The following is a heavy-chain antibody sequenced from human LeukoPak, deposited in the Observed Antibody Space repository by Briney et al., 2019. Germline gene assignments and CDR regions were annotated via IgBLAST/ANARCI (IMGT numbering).Heavy chain of an antibody. CDR3: ARYSMTTVTSGGY. CDR1: GYTFTSYD. D-gene: IGHD4-17*01. J-gene: IGHJ4*02. V-gene: IGHV1-8*01. Sequence: ASVKVSCKASGYTFTSYDINWVRQATGQGLEWMGWMNPNSGITGYAQKFQGRVTMTRNTSISTAYMELSSLRSEDTAVYYCARYSMTTVTSGGYWGQGTLVTVSS. CDR2: MNPNSGIT.